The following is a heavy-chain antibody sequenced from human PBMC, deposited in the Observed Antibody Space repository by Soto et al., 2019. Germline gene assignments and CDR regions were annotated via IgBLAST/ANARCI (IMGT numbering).Heavy chain of an antibody. D-gene: IGHD6-13*01. V-gene: IGHV1-69*12. CDR2: IIPIFSTT. J-gene: IGHJ3*02. CDR1: GGTFSNHA. CDR3: AREVAADGTFREDVFDI. Sequence: QVHLVQSGAEVKKPGSSVKVSCKAPGGTFSNHAINWVRQAPGQGLEWMGRIIPIFSTTNYAQKFQGRVTMTADESTITAYLALSSLKHDDTAVYYCAREVAADGTFREDVFDIWGQGTLVTVSS.